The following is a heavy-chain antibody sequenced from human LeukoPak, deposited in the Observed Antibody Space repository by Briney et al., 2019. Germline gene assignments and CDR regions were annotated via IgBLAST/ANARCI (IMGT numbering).Heavy chain of an antibody. Sequence: PSETLSLTCAVYGGSSRGYYWKWLWIRQSPGKGLEWIGEINDSGSPNYNPSLKSRVTISENKSLNQFSLRLSSVTAADTAVYFCARGATRPSFGEDYYYYMDVWGKGTTVTVSS. V-gene: IGHV4-34*01. CDR1: GGSSRGYY. CDR2: INDSGSP. D-gene: IGHD3-10*01. J-gene: IGHJ6*03. CDR3: ARGATRPSFGEDYYYYMDV.